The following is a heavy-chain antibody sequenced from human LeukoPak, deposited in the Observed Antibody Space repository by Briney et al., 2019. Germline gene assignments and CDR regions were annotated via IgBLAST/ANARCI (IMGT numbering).Heavy chain of an antibody. D-gene: IGHD1-26*01. V-gene: IGHV1-2*02. CDR1: GYTFTGYY. Sequence: ASVKVSCKXSGYTFTGYYMHWVRQAPGQGLERMGWINPNSGGTNYSQKFQGRVTMTRDTSISTAYMELSRLRSDDTAVYYCARDPILSYSGSYFWFDPWGQGTLVTVSS. CDR3: ARDPILSYSGSYFWFDP. J-gene: IGHJ5*02. CDR2: INPNSGGT.